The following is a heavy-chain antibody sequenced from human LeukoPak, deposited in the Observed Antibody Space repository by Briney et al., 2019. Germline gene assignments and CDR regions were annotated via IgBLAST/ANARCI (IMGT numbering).Heavy chain of an antibody. CDR1: GGSISSSSYY. J-gene: IGHJ4*02. CDR2: IYYSGST. CDR3: ARLRPNGSGDLDY. Sequence: SETLSLTCTVSGGSISSSSYYWGWIRQPPGKGLEWIGSIYYSGSTYYNPSLKSRVTISVDRSKNQFSLNLISVTAADTAVYYCARLRPNGSGDLDYWGQGTLVTVSS. V-gene: IGHV4-39*07. D-gene: IGHD3-10*01.